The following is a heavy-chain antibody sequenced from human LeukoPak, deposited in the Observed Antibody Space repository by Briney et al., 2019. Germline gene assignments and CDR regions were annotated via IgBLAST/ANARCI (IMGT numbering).Heavy chain of an antibody. CDR2: IYTSGST. CDR3: ARFVVPAAMAPYFDL. Sequence: PSQTLSFTCTVYGGSISSGSYYWSWIRQPAGKGLEWIGRIYTSGSTNYNPSLKSRVTISVDTSKNQFSLKLSSVTAADTAVYYCARFVVPAAMAPYFDLWGRGTLVTVSS. D-gene: IGHD2-2*01. CDR1: GGSISSGSYY. V-gene: IGHV4-61*02. J-gene: IGHJ2*01.